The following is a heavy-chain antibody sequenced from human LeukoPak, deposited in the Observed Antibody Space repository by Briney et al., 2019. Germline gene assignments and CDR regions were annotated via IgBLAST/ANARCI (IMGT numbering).Heavy chain of an antibody. CDR1: GGTFSSYA. CDR2: IIPIFGIA. Sequence: GSSVKVSCKASGGTFSSYAISWVRQAPGQGLESMGSIIPIFGIANYAQKFQGRVTITADKSTSTAYMELSSLRSEDTAVYYCAHFNSGSGGWFDPWGQGTLVTVSS. J-gene: IGHJ5*02. CDR3: AHFNSGSGGWFDP. D-gene: IGHD1-26*01. V-gene: IGHV1-69*04.